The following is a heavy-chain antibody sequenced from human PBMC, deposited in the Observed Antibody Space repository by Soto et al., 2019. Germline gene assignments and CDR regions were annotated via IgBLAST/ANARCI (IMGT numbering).Heavy chain of an antibody. D-gene: IGHD3-10*01. CDR1: GFTFSSYG. V-gene: IGHV3-33*01. J-gene: IGHJ4*02. Sequence: QVQLVESGGGVVQPGRSLRLSCAASGFTFSSYGMHWVRQAPGKGLEWVAVIWYDGSNKYYADSVKGRFTISRDNSKNTLYLQMNSLRAEDTSVYYCASGRFGECLASFDYWGQGTLVTVSS. CDR3: ASGRFGECLASFDY. CDR2: IWYDGSNK.